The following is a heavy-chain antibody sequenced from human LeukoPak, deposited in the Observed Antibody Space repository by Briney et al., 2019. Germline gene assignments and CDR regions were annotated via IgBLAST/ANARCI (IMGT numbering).Heavy chain of an antibody. V-gene: IGHV3-43*02. CDR2: ISGEGAST. CDR1: GFALAAYA. D-gene: IGHD6-13*01. J-gene: IGHJ4*02. CDR3: VKDLYSSLIELDY. Sequence: PGGSLRLSRVLSGFALAAYAMGWVRPAPGGGLEWVSHISGEGASTYYADSVKGRFTISRDNSKNTLYLQVNSLRTEDTALYYCVKDLYSSLIELDYWGQGTLVTVSS.